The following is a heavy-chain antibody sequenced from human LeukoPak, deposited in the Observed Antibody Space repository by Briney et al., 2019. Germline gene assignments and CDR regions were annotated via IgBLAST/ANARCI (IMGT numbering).Heavy chain of an antibody. V-gene: IGHV4-61*01. D-gene: IGHD6-6*01. CDR1: GGSVSSGSYY. J-gene: IGHJ5*02. CDR2: IYYSGST. CDR3: AGDWDIFYSSSSPYNWFDP. Sequence: TSETLSLTCTVSGGSVSSGSYYWSWIRQPPGKGLEWIGYIYYSGSTNYNPSLKSRVTISVDTSKNQFSLKLSSVTAADTAVYYCAGDWDIFYSSSSPYNWFDPWGQGTLVTVSS.